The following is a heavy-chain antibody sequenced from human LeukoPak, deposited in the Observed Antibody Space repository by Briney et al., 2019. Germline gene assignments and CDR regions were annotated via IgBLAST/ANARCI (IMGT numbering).Heavy chain of an antibody. Sequence: ASVKVSCKASGYTFTGYYMHWVRQAPGQGLEWMGRINPNSGGTNYAQKFQGRVTMTRDTSISTAHMELSRLRSDDTAVYYCARDQSRSSEADVFDIWGQGTMVTASS. CDR1: GYTFTGYY. CDR2: INPNSGGT. J-gene: IGHJ3*02. V-gene: IGHV1-2*06. CDR3: ARDQSRSSEADVFDI. D-gene: IGHD6-19*01.